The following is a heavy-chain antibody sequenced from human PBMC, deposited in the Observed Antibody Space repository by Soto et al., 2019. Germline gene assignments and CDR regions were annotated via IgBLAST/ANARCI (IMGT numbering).Heavy chain of an antibody. J-gene: IGHJ6*02. CDR1: GFTFTDFG. CDR2: IWYDGSKR. CDR3: TTGGGTISSGVDV. D-gene: IGHD3-16*01. Sequence: QVHLVESGGGVVQPGRSLRLSCTASGFTFTDFGMHWVRQAPGKGLEWVALIWYDGSKRYYADSVKGRFTISRDTSKNVVYLQMNSLKIEDTAVYYCTTGGGTISSGVDVWGQGTTVTVSS. V-gene: IGHV3-33*01.